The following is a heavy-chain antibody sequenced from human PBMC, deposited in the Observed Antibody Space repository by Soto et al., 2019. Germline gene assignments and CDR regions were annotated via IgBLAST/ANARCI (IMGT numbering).Heavy chain of an antibody. D-gene: IGHD3-10*01. J-gene: IGHJ6*02. CDR2: IQYNGYS. CDR3: ARHGFGSLHGLVDV. Sequence: SETMSLTCTVSCGSITNYYFSWFRQTPGKGLEWIGYIQYNGYSAYNLSLKRRVTMSMDTSKTQFSLMLESVTATDTAVYYCARHGFGSLHGLVDVWGQGTTVTVSS. V-gene: IGHV4-59*08. CDR1: CGSITNYY.